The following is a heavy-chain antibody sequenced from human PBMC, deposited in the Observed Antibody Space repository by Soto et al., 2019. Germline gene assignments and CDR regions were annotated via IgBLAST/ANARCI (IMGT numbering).Heavy chain of an antibody. D-gene: IGHD6-19*01. Sequence: QVQLVQSGAEVKKPGASVKVSCKASGYTFTSYAMHWVRQAPGQRLEWMGWINAGNGNTKYSQKFQGRVTITRDTCXXTACVELSSLRAEETAVYCCARVGGYSGGWSACYCRGQGTLVTVSS. CDR1: GYTFTSYA. CDR2: INAGNGNT. CDR3: ARVGGYSGGWSACYC. J-gene: IGHJ4*02. V-gene: IGHV1-3*01.